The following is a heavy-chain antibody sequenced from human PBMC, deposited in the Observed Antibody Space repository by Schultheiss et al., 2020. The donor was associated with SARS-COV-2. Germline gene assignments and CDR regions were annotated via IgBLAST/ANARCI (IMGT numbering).Heavy chain of an antibody. CDR1: GGSFSAYY. Sequence: SETLSLTCAVYGGSFSAYYWSWIRQPPGKGLEWIGDINHSGSTYYNPSLKSRVTISVDTSKNQFSLKLSSVTAADTAVYYCARLGVPAAMHAFDIWGQGTMVTVSS. CDR2: INHSGST. D-gene: IGHD2-2*01. CDR3: ARLGVPAAMHAFDI. J-gene: IGHJ3*02. V-gene: IGHV4-34*01.